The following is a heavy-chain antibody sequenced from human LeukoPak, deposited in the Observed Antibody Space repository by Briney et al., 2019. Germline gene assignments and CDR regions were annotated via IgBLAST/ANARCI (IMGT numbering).Heavy chain of an antibody. Sequence: GASVKVSCKASGGTFSSYAISWVRQAPGQGLEWMGGIIPIFGTANYAQKFQGRVTITADESTSTAYMEPSSLRSEDTAVYYCARDLPRGYYGSGSYYNRLENNWFDPWGQGTLVTVSS. CDR3: ARDLPRGYYGSGSYYNRLENNWFDP. CDR2: IIPIFGTA. V-gene: IGHV1-69*13. D-gene: IGHD3-10*01. CDR1: GGTFSSYA. J-gene: IGHJ5*02.